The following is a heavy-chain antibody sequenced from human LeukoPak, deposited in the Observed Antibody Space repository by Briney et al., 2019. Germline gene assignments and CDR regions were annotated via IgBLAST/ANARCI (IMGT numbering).Heavy chain of an antibody. V-gene: IGHV4-59*08. J-gene: IGHJ4*02. CDR2: IYYSGST. Sequence: SETLSLTCTVSGGSISSYYWSWIRQPPGKGLEWIGYIYYSGSTNYNPSLKSRVTISVDTSKNQFSLKLSSVTAADTAVYYCARHEKTYYYDSSVCGHFDYWGQGTLVTVSS. CDR3: ARHEKTYYYDSSVCGHFDY. CDR1: GGSISSYY. D-gene: IGHD3-22*01.